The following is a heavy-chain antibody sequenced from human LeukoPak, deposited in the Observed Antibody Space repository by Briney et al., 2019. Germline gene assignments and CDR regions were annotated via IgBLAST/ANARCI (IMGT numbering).Heavy chain of an antibody. CDR2: INPNSGGT. Sequence: ASVKVSCTASGYSFTGHHVHWVRQAPGQGLEWLGWINPNSGGTNYAQTFQGRVAMTSDTSVSTAYMEVSRLTSDDTAIYYCARGLRQDLINWFDPWGQGTLVTVSS. D-gene: IGHD2-21*01. CDR1: GYSFTGHH. V-gene: IGHV1-2*02. J-gene: IGHJ5*02. CDR3: ARGLRQDLINWFDP.